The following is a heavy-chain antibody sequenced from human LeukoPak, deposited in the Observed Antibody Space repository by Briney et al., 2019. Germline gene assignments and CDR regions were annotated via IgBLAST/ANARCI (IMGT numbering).Heavy chain of an antibody. D-gene: IGHD6-19*01. CDR2: ISSLGTKI. J-gene: IGHJ4*02. V-gene: IGHV3-48*03. CDR1: GFTFSSSE. Sequence: GGSLRLSCAASGFTFSSSEMNWVRQAPGKGLEWVSYISSLGTKIYYADSVKGRFTISRDNSKNTLYLQMNSLRAEDTAVYYCAAARGYSSGFDYWGQGTLATVSS. CDR3: AAARGYSSGFDY.